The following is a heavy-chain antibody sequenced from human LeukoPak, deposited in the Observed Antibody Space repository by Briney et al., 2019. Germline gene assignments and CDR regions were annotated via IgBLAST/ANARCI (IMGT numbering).Heavy chain of an antibody. CDR2: IYTSGST. V-gene: IGHV4-4*07. J-gene: IGHJ6*03. D-gene: IGHD1-20*01. Sequence: SETLSLTCTVSGGSISSYYWSWIRQPAGKGLEWIGRIYTSGSTNYNPSLKSRVTMSVDTSKNQFSLKLSSVTAADTAVYYCARHPLTGTERYYYYYYMDVWGKGTTVTVSS. CDR3: ARHPLTGTERYYYYYYMDV. CDR1: GGSISSYY.